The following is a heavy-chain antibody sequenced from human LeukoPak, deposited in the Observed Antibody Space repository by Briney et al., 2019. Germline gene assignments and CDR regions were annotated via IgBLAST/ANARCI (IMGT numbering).Heavy chain of an antibody. V-gene: IGHV1-2*02. CDR2: INPNSGGT. J-gene: IGHJ4*02. CDR3: ARDSSTRFLSSGWSRTFDY. D-gene: IGHD6-19*01. Sequence: GASVKVSCKASGYTFTGYYMHWVRQAPGQGLEWMGWINPNSGGTNYAQKFQGRVTMTRDTSISTAYMELSRLRSDDTAVYYCARDSSTRFLSSGWSRTFDYWGQGTLVTVSS. CDR1: GYTFTGYY.